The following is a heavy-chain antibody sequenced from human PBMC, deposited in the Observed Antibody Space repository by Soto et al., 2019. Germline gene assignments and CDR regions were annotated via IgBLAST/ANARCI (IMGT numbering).Heavy chain of an antibody. V-gene: IGHV4-59*08. CDR1: GGSISCYY. CDR3: ARQEGYYDILTGYYGWFDP. Sequence: SETLSLTCTVSGGSISCYYWSWIRQPPGKGLEWIGYIYYSGSTNYNPSLKSRVTISVDTSKNQFSLKLSSVTAADTAVYYCARQEGYYDILTGYYGWFDPWGQGTLVTVSS. J-gene: IGHJ5*02. D-gene: IGHD3-9*01. CDR2: IYYSGST.